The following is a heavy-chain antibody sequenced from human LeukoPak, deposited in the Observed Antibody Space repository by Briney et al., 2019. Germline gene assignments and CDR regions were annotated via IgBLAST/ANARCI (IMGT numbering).Heavy chain of an antibody. CDR3: ARFRRVVPAAMYIFFVDYGMDV. CDR1: GGTFISYA. J-gene: IGHJ6*02. V-gene: IGHV1-69*01. D-gene: IGHD2-2*01. Sequence: GSSVKVSCKASGGTFISYAISWVRQAPGQGLEWMGGIIPIFGTANYAQKFQGRVTITADESTSTAYMELSSLRSEDTAVYYCARFRRVVPAAMYIFFVDYGMDVWGQGTTVTVSS. CDR2: IIPIFGTA.